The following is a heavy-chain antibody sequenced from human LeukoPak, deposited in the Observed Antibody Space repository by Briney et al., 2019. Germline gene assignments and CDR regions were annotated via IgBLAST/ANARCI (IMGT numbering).Heavy chain of an antibody. V-gene: IGHV4-39*01. CDR1: GGSISSSSYY. CDR3: ARPLGSSTYYFDY. CDR2: IYYSGST. D-gene: IGHD6-6*01. J-gene: IGHJ4*02. Sequence: PSETLSLTCTVSGGSISSSSYYWGWLRQPPGKGLEWIGSIYYSGSTYYNPSLKSRVTISVDTSKNQFSLKLSSVTAADTAVYYCARPLGSSTYYFDYWGQGTLVTVSS.